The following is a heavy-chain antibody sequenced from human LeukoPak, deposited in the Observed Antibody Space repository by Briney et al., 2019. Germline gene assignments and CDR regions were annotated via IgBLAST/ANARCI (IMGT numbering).Heavy chain of an antibody. CDR1: GFTFDDYA. Sequence: GGSLRLSCAASGFTFDDYAMHWVRQAPGKGLEWVSGISWNSGSIGYADSVKGRFTVSRDNAKNSPYLQMNSLRAEDTALYYCAKGQYYYDSSGYYDGDYWGQGTLVTVSS. V-gene: IGHV3-9*01. CDR3: AKGQYYYDSSGYYDGDY. J-gene: IGHJ4*02. CDR2: ISWNSGSI. D-gene: IGHD3-22*01.